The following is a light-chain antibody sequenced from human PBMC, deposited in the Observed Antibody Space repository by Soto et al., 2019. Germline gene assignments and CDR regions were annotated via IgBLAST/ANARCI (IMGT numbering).Light chain of an antibody. Sequence: EIVMTQSPATLSVSPGDRATLSCRASQSLRSSLAWYQQKPGQAPRLLIYGASTRQTGVPARFSGSGSGTEFTLTISSLQSEDFAAYYCQHYNKWLWTFGQGTKVDIK. J-gene: IGKJ1*01. V-gene: IGKV3-15*01. CDR2: GAS. CDR1: QSLRSS. CDR3: QHYNKWLWT.